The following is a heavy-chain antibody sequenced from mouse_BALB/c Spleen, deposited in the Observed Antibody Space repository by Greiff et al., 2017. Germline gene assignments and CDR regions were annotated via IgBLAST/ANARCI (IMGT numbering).Heavy chain of an antibody. D-gene: IGHD2-1*01. CDR1: GYTFSSYW. Sequence: VQLQQSGAELMKPGASVKISCKATGYTFSSYWIEWVKQRPGHGLEWIGEILPGSGSTNYNEKFKGKATFTADTSSNTAYMQLSSLTSEDSAVYYCARGGTGYGKYYAMDYWGQGTSVTVSS. CDR3: ARGGTGYGKYYAMDY. J-gene: IGHJ4*01. V-gene: IGHV1-9*01. CDR2: ILPGSGST.